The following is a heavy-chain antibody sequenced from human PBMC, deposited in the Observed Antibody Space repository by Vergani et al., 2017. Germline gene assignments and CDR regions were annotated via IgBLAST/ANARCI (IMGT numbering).Heavy chain of an antibody. V-gene: IGHV3-74*03. Sequence: DVHLAESGGGFFQPGGSLRLSCSASGFSFNSYWMHWVRQVPGKGLLWVSRIKSDGSITAYADSVKGRFTITRDNAQNTLYLQMNIMRVDDTGVYYCSRARCIETCYMSNWLDSWGQGTLVTVSS. CDR3: SRARCIETCYMSNWLDS. D-gene: IGHD3-9*01. J-gene: IGHJ5*01. CDR1: GFSFNSYW. CDR2: IKSDGSIT.